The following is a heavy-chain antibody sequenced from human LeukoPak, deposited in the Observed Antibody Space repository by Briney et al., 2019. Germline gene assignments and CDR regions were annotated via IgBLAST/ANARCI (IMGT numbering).Heavy chain of an antibody. D-gene: IGHD6-13*01. V-gene: IGHV3-21*01. Sequence: GGSLRLSCAASGFTLSIYSMNWVRQAPGKGLEWVSSISGSSTYLYYADSVKGRFTISRDNAKNSLCLQMNSLRAEDTAVYYCAGYNWFDPWGQGTLVTVSS. J-gene: IGHJ5*02. CDR2: ISGSSTYL. CDR3: AGYNWFDP. CDR1: GFTLSIYS.